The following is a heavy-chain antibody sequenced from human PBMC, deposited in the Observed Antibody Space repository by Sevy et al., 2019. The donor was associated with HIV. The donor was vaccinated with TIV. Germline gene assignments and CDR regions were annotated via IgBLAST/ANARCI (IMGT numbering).Heavy chain of an antibody. Sequence: ASVKVSCKVSGYTLTELSMHWVRQAPGKRLEWMGGFAPEDGETIYAQKFQGRVTMTEDTSTDTAYMELSSLRSEDTAVYYCVTARVTTGFGYFDYWGQGTLVTVSS. V-gene: IGHV1-24*01. J-gene: IGHJ4*02. CDR1: GYTLTELS. CDR2: FAPEDGET. D-gene: IGHD1-1*01. CDR3: VTARVTTGFGYFDY.